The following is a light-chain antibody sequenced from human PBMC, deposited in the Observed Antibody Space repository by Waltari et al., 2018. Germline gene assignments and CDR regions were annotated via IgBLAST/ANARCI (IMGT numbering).Light chain of an antibody. J-gene: IGLJ2*01. Sequence: SYELTQPSSVSVSPGQTATITCSGNVLAKKYVRWFQQKPGQAPVVVIYKDSERPSGIPEPFSGSSSGTTVTLTISGAQLEDEADYYCYSAADNNRLFGGGTKLTVL. CDR3: YSAADNNRL. CDR1: VLAKKY. CDR2: KDS. V-gene: IGLV3-27*01.